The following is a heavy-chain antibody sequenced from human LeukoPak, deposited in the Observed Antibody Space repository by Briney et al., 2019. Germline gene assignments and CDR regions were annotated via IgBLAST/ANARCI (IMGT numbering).Heavy chain of an antibody. Sequence: GASVKVSCKASGYTFTSYGISWVRQAPGRGLGWMGWISADNGNTNYAQKLQGRVTMTTDTPTSTAYREVRSLRSDDTAVYCCARRGGYSLHYYYYYMDVWGKGTTVTISS. CDR2: ISADNGNT. V-gene: IGHV1-18*01. CDR1: GYTFTSYG. D-gene: IGHD5-18*01. J-gene: IGHJ6*03. CDR3: ARRGGYSLHYYYYYMDV.